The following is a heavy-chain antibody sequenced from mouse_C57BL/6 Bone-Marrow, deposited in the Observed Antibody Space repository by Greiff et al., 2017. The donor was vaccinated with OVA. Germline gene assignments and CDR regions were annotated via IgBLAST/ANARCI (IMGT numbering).Heavy chain of an antibody. CDR3: ARHGDLLYLRPWFAY. Sequence: EVHLVESGGGLVKPGGSLKLSCAASGFTFSSYTMSWVRQTPEKRLEWVATISGGGGNTSYPDRVKGRFTISTDNAKNTLYLQISSLTSEDTALYYCARHGDLLYLRPWFAYWGQGTLVTVSA. J-gene: IGHJ3*01. CDR1: GFTFSSYT. V-gene: IGHV5-9*01. D-gene: IGHD2-12*01. CDR2: ISGGGGNT.